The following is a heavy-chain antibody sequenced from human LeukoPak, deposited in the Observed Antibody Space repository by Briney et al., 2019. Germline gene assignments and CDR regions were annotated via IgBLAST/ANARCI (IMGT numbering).Heavy chain of an antibody. CDR2: IYHSGST. D-gene: IGHD3-3*01. CDR1: GYSISSGYY. V-gene: IGHV4-38-2*01. J-gene: IGHJ6*03. CDR3: ARHRINCGVVPTYMYV. Sequence: ASETLSLTCAVSGYSISSGYYWGWIRQPPGKGLEWIGSIYHSGSTYYNPSLKSRVTISVDPSKNHFSLKINSVTAAGTAVYYCARHRINCGVVPTYMYVWGKGTTVTVSS.